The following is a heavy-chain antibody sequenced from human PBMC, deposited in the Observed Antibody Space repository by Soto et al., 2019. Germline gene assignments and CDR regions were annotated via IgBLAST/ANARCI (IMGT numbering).Heavy chain of an antibody. CDR1: GGTFSSYA. CDR3: ASDSGYSYGDGY. J-gene: IGHJ4*02. CDR2: IIPIFGTA. D-gene: IGHD5-18*01. Sequence: ALVKVSCKASGGTFSSYAISWVRQAPGQGLEWMGGIIPIFGTANYAQKFQGRVTITADKSTSTAYMELSSLRSEDTAVYYCASDSGYSYGDGYWGQGTLVTVSS. V-gene: IGHV1-69*06.